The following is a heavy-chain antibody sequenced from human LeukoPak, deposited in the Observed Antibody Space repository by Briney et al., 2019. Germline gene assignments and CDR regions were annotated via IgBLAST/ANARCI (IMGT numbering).Heavy chain of an antibody. CDR1: GFTFSSYA. Sequence: GGSLRLSCAASGFTFSSYAMHWVRQAPGKGLEWVANIKQDGSEKYYVDSVKGRFTISRDNAKNSLYLQMNSLRAEDTAVYYCARGGRYYYDSSNYYWVDYWGQGTLVTVSS. J-gene: IGHJ4*02. D-gene: IGHD3-22*01. CDR2: IKQDGSEK. CDR3: ARGGRYYYDSSNYYWVDY. V-gene: IGHV3-7*01.